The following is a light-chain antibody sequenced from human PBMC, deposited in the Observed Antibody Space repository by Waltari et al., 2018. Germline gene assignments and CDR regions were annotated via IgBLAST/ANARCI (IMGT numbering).Light chain of an antibody. V-gene: IGKV3-15*01. J-gene: IGKJ1*01. CDR3: QQFNTWWT. CDR2: GAS. CDR1: NSIRNN. Sequence: EIVLTQSPATLSVSPGEGATLFCRASNSIRNNLAWYQQKPGQVPRLLIYGASTRATGIPARFSGSGSGTEFTLTISSLQSEDFAVYYCQQFNTWWTFGEGTKVEFK.